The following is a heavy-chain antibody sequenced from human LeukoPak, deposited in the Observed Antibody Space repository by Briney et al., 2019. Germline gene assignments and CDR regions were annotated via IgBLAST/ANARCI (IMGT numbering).Heavy chain of an antibody. CDR2: ISASGST. CDR3: AKDGMVVTARVDY. V-gene: IGHV3-23*01. J-gene: IGHJ4*02. CDR1: GFPFSSFA. D-gene: IGHD2-21*02. Sequence: GGSLRLSCAASGFPFSSFAMSWVRQAPGKGLEWVSAISASGSTYHADSVKGRFTISRDNSKNTLFLQMNSLRAEDTAVYYCAKDGMVVTARVDYWGQGTLVTVSS.